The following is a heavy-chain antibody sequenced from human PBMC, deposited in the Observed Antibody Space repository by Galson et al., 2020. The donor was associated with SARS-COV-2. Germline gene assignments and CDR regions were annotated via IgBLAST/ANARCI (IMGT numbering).Heavy chain of an antibody. CDR1: GYTFTAYY. CDR3: ARERAAAGATNGFDP. Sequence: ASVKVSCKASGYTFTAYYMHWVRQAPGQGLEWLGWINPNSGGTNYAQKFQGRVTMTRDTSISTAYMELRGLRSDDTAVYYCARERAAAGATNGFDPWGQGTLVTVSS. J-gene: IGHJ5*02. V-gene: IGHV1-2*02. CDR2: INPNSGGT. D-gene: IGHD6-13*01.